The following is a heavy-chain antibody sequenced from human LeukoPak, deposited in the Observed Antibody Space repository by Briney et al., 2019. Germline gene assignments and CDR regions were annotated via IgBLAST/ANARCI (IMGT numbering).Heavy chain of an antibody. D-gene: IGHD6-13*01. CDR1: GYTLTSYG. CDR2: ISAYNGNT. V-gene: IGHV1-18*01. CDR3: ARGLARKGGIAAVWVWFDP. Sequence: ASVKVSCRASGYTLTSYGISWVRQAPGQGLEWMGWISAYNGNTNYAQNLQGRVTMTTDTSTSTAYVELRSLRSDDTAVYYCARGLARKGGIAAVWVWFDPWGQGTLVTVSS. J-gene: IGHJ5*02.